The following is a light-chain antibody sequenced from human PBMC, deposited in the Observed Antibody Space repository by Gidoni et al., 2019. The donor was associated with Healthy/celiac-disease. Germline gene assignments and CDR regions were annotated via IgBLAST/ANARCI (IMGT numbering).Light chain of an antibody. CDR2: KAS. J-gene: IGKJ1*01. V-gene: IGKV1-5*03. CDR3: QQYNSYLWT. Sequence: DIQMTQSPSTRSASVGDRVTITCRASQSISSWLAWYQQKQGKAPKLMIYKASSLESGVPSRFSGSGSGTEFTLTISSLQPDDFATYYCQQYNSYLWTFGQGTKVEIK. CDR1: QSISSW.